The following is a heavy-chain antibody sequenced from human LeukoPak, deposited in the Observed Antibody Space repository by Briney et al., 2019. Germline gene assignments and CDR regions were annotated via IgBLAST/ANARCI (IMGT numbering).Heavy chain of an antibody. J-gene: IGHJ6*02. D-gene: IGHD6-13*01. V-gene: IGHV3-48*03. Sequence: GGSLRLSCAASGFTFSSHEMNWVRQAPGKGLEWVSYISSSGSTIYYADSVKGRFTISRDNAKNSLYLQMNSLRAEDTAVYYCAREGMAAVGTNYYYYGMDVWGQGTTVTVSS. CDR2: ISSSGSTI. CDR1: GFTFSSHE. CDR3: AREGMAAVGTNYYYYGMDV.